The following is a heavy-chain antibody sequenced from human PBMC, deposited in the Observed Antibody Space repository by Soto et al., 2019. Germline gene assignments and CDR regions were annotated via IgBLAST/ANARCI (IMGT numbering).Heavy chain of an antibody. Sequence: PSQTLSLTCAISGDSVSSNSAAWNWIRQSPSRGLEWLGRTYYRSKWYNDYAVSVKSRITINPDTSKNQFSLQLNSVTPEDTAVYYCARDRRDGYNYGTRYYYGMDVWGQGTTVTVSS. CDR1: GDSVSSNSAA. CDR2: TYYRSKWYN. CDR3: ARDRRDGYNYGTRYYYGMDV. D-gene: IGHD5-12*01. V-gene: IGHV6-1*01. J-gene: IGHJ6*02.